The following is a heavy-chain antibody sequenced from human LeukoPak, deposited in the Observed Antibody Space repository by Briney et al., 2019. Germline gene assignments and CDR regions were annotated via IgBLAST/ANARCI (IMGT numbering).Heavy chain of an antibody. CDR1: GFTVSSNY. CDR2: IYSGGST. CDR3: ARVTYGSGSYFYYYYYYGMDV. V-gene: IGHV3-66*01. J-gene: IGHJ6*02. D-gene: IGHD3-10*01. Sequence: PGGSLRLSCAASGFTVSSNYMSWVRQAPGKGLEWVSVIYSGGSTYYADSVKGRFTISRDNSKNTLYLQVNSLRAEDTAVYYCARVTYGSGSYFYYYYYYGMDVWGQGTTVTVSS.